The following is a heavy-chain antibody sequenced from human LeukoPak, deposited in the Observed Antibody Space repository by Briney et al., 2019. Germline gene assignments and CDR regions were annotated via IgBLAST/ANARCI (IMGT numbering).Heavy chain of an antibody. CDR1: GFSFSSYG. D-gene: IGHD2-8*01. Sequence: PGGSLRLSCAVSGFSFSSYGMQWVRQAPGKGPEWVAFTRYDGSYTYYANSVKGRFTISRDNSKTTLYLQMDSLRPEDTAVYYCARDTAWYTTHYYMDVWGNGTTVIVSS. J-gene: IGHJ6*03. CDR3: ARDTAWYTTHYYMDV. CDR2: TRYDGSYT. V-gene: IGHV3-30*02.